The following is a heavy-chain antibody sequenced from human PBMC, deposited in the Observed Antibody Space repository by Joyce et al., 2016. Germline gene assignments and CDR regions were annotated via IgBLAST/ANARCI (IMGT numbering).Heavy chain of an antibody. J-gene: IGHJ5*01. CDR2: IANTGST. CDR1: GDATSSGDFY. Sequence: QVQLQESGPGLVKPSQTVSLTCTLSGDATSSGDFYWTGIRPSPGKGLELIGYIANTGSTDYNPSLKSRLTISLDTSKNQVSLKLTSVTAADTAVYYCARNRYFDWLASWGQGTLVTVSS. CDR3: ARNRYFDWLAS. V-gene: IGHV4-30-4*01. D-gene: IGHD3-9*01.